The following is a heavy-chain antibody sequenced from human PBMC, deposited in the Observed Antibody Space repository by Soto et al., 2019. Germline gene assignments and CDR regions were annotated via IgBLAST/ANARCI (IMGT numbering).Heavy chain of an antibody. CDR1: GFTFSSDW. Sequence: PGGSLRLSCAASGFTFSSDWMHWVRQAPGKGLVWVSRINTDGSGTTYADSVKGRFTISRDNAKNMVYLQMNSLRAEDTAVYYCAKAVNRVREPQNYYYYGMDVWGQGTTVTVSS. CDR2: INTDGSGT. D-gene: IGHD3-10*01. J-gene: IGHJ6*02. CDR3: AKAVNRVREPQNYYYYGMDV. V-gene: IGHV3-74*01.